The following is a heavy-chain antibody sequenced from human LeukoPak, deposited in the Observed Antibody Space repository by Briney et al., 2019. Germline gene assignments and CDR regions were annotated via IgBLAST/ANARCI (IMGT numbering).Heavy chain of an antibody. CDR3: ARPLKRRRYSGYDSVDY. J-gene: IGHJ4*02. CDR1: GGTFSSYA. CDR2: IIPILGIA. D-gene: IGHD5-12*01. V-gene: IGHV1-69*04. Sequence: ASVTVSCKASGGTFSSYAISWVRQAPGQGLEWMGRIIPILGIANYAQKFQGRVTITADKSTSTAYMELSSLRSDDTAVHYCARPLKRRRYSGYDSVDYWGQGTLVTVSS.